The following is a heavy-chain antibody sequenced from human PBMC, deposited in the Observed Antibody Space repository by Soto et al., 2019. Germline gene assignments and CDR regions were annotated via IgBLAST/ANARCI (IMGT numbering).Heavy chain of an antibody. V-gene: IGHV1-2*02. CDR3: AAAAIPVAGRHPDF. J-gene: IGHJ4*02. D-gene: IGHD6-19*01. CDR1: GYMFTGFY. Sequence: ASVKVSCKASGYMFTGFYLHWVRQAPGQGLEWMGWINPNNGVTTYAKNFQGRVTMTRDSSISTAYMELSSLRSDDTAVYFCAAAAIPVAGRHPDFWGQGTVVTVS. CDR2: INPNNGVT.